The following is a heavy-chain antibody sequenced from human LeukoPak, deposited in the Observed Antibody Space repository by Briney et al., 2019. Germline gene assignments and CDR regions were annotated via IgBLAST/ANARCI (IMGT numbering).Heavy chain of an antibody. J-gene: IGHJ5*02. CDR1: GFTFRSYA. D-gene: IGHD3-3*01. V-gene: IGHV3-23*01. CDR3: AKESAIFVGDWFDP. CDR2: ISGGGGST. Sequence: GGSLRLSCAASGFTFRSYAMNWVRQAPGKGLEWVSGISGGGGSTYYADSVKGRFTISRDNYNDILYLQMDSLRAEDTAVYYCAKESAIFVGDWFDPWGPGTLVTVSS.